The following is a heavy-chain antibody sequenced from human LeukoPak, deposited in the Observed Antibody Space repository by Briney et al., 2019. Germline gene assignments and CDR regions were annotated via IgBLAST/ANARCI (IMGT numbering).Heavy chain of an antibody. J-gene: IGHJ4*02. CDR1: GGSFSGYY. D-gene: IGHD3-10*01. Sequence: SETLSLTCAVYGGSFSGYYWNWIRQPPGKGLEWIGEINHRESTNYNPSLKSRVTISLDTSKNQFSLKLSSVTAADTAVYYCARGEVYYYGWGQGTLVTVSS. V-gene: IGHV4-34*01. CDR2: INHREST. CDR3: ARGEVYYYG.